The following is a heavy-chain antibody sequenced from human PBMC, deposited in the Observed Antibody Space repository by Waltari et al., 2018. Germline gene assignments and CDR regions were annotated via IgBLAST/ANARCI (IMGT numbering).Heavy chain of an antibody. CDR2: INYDGSQS. Sequence: EVQLVESGGGLVQPGGSLRLSCGASGLTFKRYWMSWVRQTPGKGLEWVANINYDGSQSYYVDSVKGRFTVSRDNAKNSVYLQMNSLRVEDTAVYYCAKSRGFEYWGQGTLITVSS. CDR1: GLTFKRYW. J-gene: IGHJ4*02. D-gene: IGHD2-2*01. CDR3: AKSRGFEY. V-gene: IGHV3-7*01.